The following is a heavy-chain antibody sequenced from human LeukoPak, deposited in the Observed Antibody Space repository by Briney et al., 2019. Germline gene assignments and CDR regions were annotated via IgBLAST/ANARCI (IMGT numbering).Heavy chain of an antibody. CDR3: ARDPGNYYYGMDV. CDR1: GFTFSSYW. Sequence: GGSLRLSCAASGFTFSSYWMSWVRQAPGKGLEWVANIKQDGSEKYYADSVKGRFTISRDNAKNSLYLQMNSLRAEDTAVYYCARDPGNYYYGMDVWGQGTTVTVSS. V-gene: IGHV3-7*01. J-gene: IGHJ6*02. D-gene: IGHD3-10*01. CDR2: IKQDGSEK.